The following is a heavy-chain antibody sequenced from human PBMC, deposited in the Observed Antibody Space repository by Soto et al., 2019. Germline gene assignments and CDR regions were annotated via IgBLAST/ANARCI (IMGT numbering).Heavy chain of an antibody. CDR3: ARVVFLGSWSPFDY. J-gene: IGHJ4*02. V-gene: IGHV3-7*01. D-gene: IGHD6-13*01. CDR1: GFTFSSYW. CDR2: IKQDGSEK. Sequence: GGSLRLSCAASGFTFSSYWMSWVRQAPGKGLEWVANIKQDGSEKYYVDSVKGRFTISRDNAKNSLYLQMNSLRAEDTAVYYCARVVFLGSWSPFDYWGQGTLVTVSS.